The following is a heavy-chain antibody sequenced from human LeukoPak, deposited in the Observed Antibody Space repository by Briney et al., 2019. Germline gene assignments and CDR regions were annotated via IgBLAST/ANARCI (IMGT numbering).Heavy chain of an antibody. CDR3: AKDSSMLRGPLVIYYFDF. Sequence: PGGTLRLSCTASGFTFSSYGMSWVRQAPGKGLEWVSTISGGGDATYYADSVKGRFTISRDNSKNTLSLQMNSLRAEDTAAYYCAKDSSMLRGPLVIYYFDFWGQGTLVTVSS. D-gene: IGHD3-10*01. V-gene: IGHV3-23*01. CDR1: GFTFSSYG. CDR2: ISGGGDAT. J-gene: IGHJ4*02.